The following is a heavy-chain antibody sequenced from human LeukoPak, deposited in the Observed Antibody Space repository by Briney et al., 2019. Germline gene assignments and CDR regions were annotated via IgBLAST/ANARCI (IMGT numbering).Heavy chain of an antibody. CDR1: GGSISSSSHY. J-gene: IGHJ6*03. V-gene: IGHV4-39*07. CDR3: ARETSQKGAHYMDV. D-gene: IGHD3-16*01. Sequence: SETLSLTCTVSGGSISSSSHYWAWIRQPPGKGLEWIANIYYSGNTYYNPSLKRRVTISVDMSKNQFSLRVGSLTAADTAVYYCARETSQKGAHYMDVWGKGTTVTISS. CDR2: IYYSGNT.